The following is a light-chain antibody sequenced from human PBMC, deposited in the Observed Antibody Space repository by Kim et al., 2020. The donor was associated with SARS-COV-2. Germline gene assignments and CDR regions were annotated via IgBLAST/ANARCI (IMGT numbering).Light chain of an antibody. CDR1: GGSIASNY. Sequence: NFMLTQPHSVSESPGKTVTISCTRSGGSIASNYVQWYQQRPGSSPTTVIYEDNKRPSGVPDRFSGSIDSSSNSASLTISGLKTEDEADYYCQSYDSSNRVFGGGTQLTVL. CDR2: EDN. CDR3: QSYDSSNRV. V-gene: IGLV6-57*01. J-gene: IGLJ3*02.